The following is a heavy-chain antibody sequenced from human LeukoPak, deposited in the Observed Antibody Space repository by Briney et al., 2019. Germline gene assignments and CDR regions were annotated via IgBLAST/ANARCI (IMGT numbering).Heavy chain of an antibody. V-gene: IGHV1-69*05. D-gene: IGHD3-10*01. Sequence: ASVKVSCKASGGTFSSYAISWVRQAPGQGLEWMGGIIPIFGTANYAQKLQGRVTMTRDTSTSTVYMELSSLRSEDTAVYYCARVWDTTYYYGSGSYWRFDYWGQGTLVTVSS. CDR1: GGTFSSYA. CDR3: ARVWDTTYYYGSGSYWRFDY. CDR2: IIPIFGTA. J-gene: IGHJ4*02.